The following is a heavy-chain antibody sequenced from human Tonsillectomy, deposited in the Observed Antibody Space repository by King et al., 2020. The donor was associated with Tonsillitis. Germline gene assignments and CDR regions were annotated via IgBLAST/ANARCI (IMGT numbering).Heavy chain of an antibody. Sequence: VQLVESGGGVVQPGGSLRLSCAASGFTFDDYAMHWVRQAPGKGLEWVSLISGDGGSTYYAYSGKGRFTISRDNSKNSLYLQMNSLRTEDTALYYCAKDQGNIAARRGGFDYWGQGTLVTVSS. D-gene: IGHD6-6*01. CDR3: AKDQGNIAARRGGFDY. V-gene: IGHV3-43*02. CDR2: ISGDGGST. CDR1: GFTFDDYA. J-gene: IGHJ4*02.